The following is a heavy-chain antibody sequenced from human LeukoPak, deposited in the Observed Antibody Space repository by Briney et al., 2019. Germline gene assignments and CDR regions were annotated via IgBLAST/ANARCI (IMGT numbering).Heavy chain of an antibody. D-gene: IGHD1-26*01. V-gene: IGHV3-23*01. CDR2: ISGSGDNT. CDR1: GSTFYTYA. Sequence: PGGSLRLSCSASGSTFYTYAMSWVRRTPGKGLEWVSGISGSGDNTLYADSVKGRFTISRDNSKNTLYLEMNSLRAEDTAIYYCAKMKGHPLPKYYMDVWGQGTTVTVSS. CDR3: AKMKGHPLPKYYMDV. J-gene: IGHJ6*01.